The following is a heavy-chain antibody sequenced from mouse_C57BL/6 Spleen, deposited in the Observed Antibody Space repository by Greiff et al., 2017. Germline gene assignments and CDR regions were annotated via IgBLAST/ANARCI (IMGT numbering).Heavy chain of an antibody. CDR3: TRSFYYGSSHAMDY. CDR1: GYTFTSYW. Sequence: EVQLQESGTVLARPGASVKMSCKTSGYTFTSYWMHWVKQRPGQGLEWIGAIYPGNSDTSYNQKFKGKAKLTAVTSASTAYMELSMLTNEDSAVYYCTRSFYYGSSHAMDYWGQGTSVTVSS. V-gene: IGHV1-5*01. CDR2: IYPGNSDT. D-gene: IGHD1-1*01. J-gene: IGHJ4*01.